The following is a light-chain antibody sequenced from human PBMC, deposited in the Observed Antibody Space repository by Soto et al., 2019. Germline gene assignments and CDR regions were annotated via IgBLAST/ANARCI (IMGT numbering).Light chain of an antibody. CDR2: EVS. V-gene: IGLV2-14*01. CDR3: ASYSTGDTLYV. Sequence: QSALTQPASVSGSPGQSITISCTGTRGDVGAFNYVSWYQIQPGKAPKLVIYEVSSRPSGVSKRFSGSKSGNTASLSISGLQPEDEGDYYCASYSTGDTLYVFGRGTKVTVL. CDR1: RGDVGAFNY. J-gene: IGLJ1*01.